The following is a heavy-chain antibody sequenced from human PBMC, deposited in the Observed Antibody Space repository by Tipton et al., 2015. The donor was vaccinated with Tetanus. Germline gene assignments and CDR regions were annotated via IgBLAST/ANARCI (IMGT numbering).Heavy chain of an antibody. V-gene: IGHV4-61*01. CDR3: ARGKNDRNYYGVWFDP. CDR2: IYSTGTT. CDR1: GDSVSSDNHC. Sequence: TLSLTCTVSGDSVSSDNHCWSWIRQAPGKGLESLVYIYSTGTTHYNPSLKSRVTISNDTATNQFSLKLTTVTAADTAVYYCARGKNDRNYYGVWFDPWGQGTLVTVSP. J-gene: IGHJ5*02. D-gene: IGHD3-10*01.